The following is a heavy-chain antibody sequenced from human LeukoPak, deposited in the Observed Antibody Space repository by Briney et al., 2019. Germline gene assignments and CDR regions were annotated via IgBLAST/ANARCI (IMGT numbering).Heavy chain of an antibody. V-gene: IGHV4-38-2*02. D-gene: IGHD6-19*01. CDR2: IYHSGST. CDR1: GYSISSGYY. J-gene: IGHJ4*02. Sequence: SETLSLTCTVSGYSISSGYYWGWIRQPPGKGLEWIGSIYHSGSTYYNPSLKSRVTISVDTSKNQFSLKLSSVTAADTAVYYCARDRDSSGWYAFDYWGQGTLVTVSS. CDR3: ARDRDSSGWYAFDY.